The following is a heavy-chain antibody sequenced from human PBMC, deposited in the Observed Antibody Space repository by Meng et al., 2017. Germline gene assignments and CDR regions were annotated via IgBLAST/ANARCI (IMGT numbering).Heavy chain of an antibody. V-gene: IGHV3-30*04. CDR1: GFTFSSYA. CDR2: ISYDGSNK. J-gene: IGHJ4*02. D-gene: IGHD3-10*01. Sequence: GGSLRLSCAASGFTFSSYAMHWVRQAPGKGLEWVAVISYDGSNKYYADSVKGRFTISRDNSKNTLCLQMNSLRAEDTAVYYCGAVGTSADYWGQGTLVTVSS. CDR3: GAVGTSADY.